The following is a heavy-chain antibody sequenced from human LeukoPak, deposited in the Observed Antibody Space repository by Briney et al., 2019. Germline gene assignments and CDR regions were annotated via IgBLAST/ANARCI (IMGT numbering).Heavy chain of an antibody. CDR3: AKKGSGWFFDY. CDR2: IWYDGSNK. J-gene: IGHJ4*02. D-gene: IGHD6-19*01. Sequence: PGRSLRLSCAASGFTFSSYAMHWVRQAPGKGLEWVAVIWYDGSNKYYADSVKGRFTISRDNTKNTLYLQMNSLRAEDTAVYYCAKKGSGWFFDYWGQGTLVTVSS. CDR1: GFTFSSYA. V-gene: IGHV3-33*06.